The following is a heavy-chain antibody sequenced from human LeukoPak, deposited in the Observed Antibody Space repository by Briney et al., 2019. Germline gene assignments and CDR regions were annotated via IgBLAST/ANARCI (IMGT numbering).Heavy chain of an antibody. V-gene: IGHV4-4*07. CDR3: ARDPDGYNWFDS. Sequence: SETLSLTCTVSGASISSYYWSWIRQPAGKGLEWIGRVYSSGSTNYNPSLKSRVTMSEDTSKNQFSLKLRSVTAADTAVYYCARDPDGYNWFDSWGQGTRSPSPQ. J-gene: IGHJ5*01. CDR1: GASISSYY. D-gene: IGHD1-14*01. CDR2: VYSSGST.